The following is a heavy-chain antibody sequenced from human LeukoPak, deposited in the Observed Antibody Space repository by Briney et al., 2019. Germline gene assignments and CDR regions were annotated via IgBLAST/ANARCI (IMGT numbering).Heavy chain of an antibody. D-gene: IGHD5-18*01. Sequence: GGSLRLSCAASGFTFSSYWMSWVRQAPGKGLEWVANIKQDGSEKYYVDSVKGRFTISRDNAKNSLYLQMNSLRAEDTAVYYCARVTRGYSYGWDYYYMDVWGKGTTVTASS. V-gene: IGHV3-7*01. CDR2: IKQDGSEK. CDR3: ARVTRGYSYGWDYYYMDV. J-gene: IGHJ6*03. CDR1: GFTFSSYW.